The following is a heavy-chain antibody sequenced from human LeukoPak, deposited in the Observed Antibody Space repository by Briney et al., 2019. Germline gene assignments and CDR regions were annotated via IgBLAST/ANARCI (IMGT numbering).Heavy chain of an antibody. V-gene: IGHV3-23*01. CDR3: ARDNYGGNLDY. D-gene: IGHD4-23*01. J-gene: IGHJ4*02. CDR1: GSTFSAYA. Sequence: GGSLRLSCEASGSTFSAYAMTWVRQAPGKGLEWVSSIGSDNKPHYSESVKGRFAISRDNSKNTLYLQMNSLRAEDTAVYYCARDNYGGNLDYWGQGTLVTVSS. CDR2: IGSDNKP.